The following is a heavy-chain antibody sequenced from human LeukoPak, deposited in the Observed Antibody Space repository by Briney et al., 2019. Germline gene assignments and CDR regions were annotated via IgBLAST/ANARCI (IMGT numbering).Heavy chain of an antibody. V-gene: IGHV3-72*01. D-gene: IGHD6-13*01. CDR2: SRNKASSYTT. CDR3: ARDQPMVASSWWRTNEYYGMDV. Sequence: GGSQRLSCAASGFKFSDHYIDWVRQAPGKGLEWVGRSRNKASSYTTEYAASVEGRFTISRDVSESSLYLQMNSLRAEDTAVYYCARDQPMVASSWWRTNEYYGMDVWGQGTTVTVSS. CDR1: GFKFSDHY. J-gene: IGHJ6*02.